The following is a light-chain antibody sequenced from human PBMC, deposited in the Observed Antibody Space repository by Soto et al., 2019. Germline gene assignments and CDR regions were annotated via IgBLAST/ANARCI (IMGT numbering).Light chain of an antibody. CDR2: GAF. CDR3: QQYGGAPYT. V-gene: IGKV3-20*01. CDR1: QSVSNDY. Sequence: EIGLTQSPGTLSLSPVERATLSCRASQSVSNDYLAWYQQKPGQAPSLLIYGAFHRATGIPDRFSGTGSGTDFTLTISRLEPEDFAVYYCQQYGGAPYTFGQGTKLDIK. J-gene: IGKJ2*01.